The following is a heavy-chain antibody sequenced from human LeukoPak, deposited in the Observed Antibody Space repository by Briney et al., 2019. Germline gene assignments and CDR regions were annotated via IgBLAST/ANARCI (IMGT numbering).Heavy chain of an antibody. V-gene: IGHV3-33*01. CDR3: ARVTLVAAASYNWFVP. Sequence: GGSLRLSCAASGFTFSNYGMHWVRQAPGKGLEWVAVIWSDGSNKYYADSVRGRFTISRDNSKNTLYLQMNSLRAEDTAVYYCARVTLVAAASYNWFVPWGQGTLVTVSS. J-gene: IGHJ5*02. CDR1: GFTFSNYG. D-gene: IGHD2-15*01. CDR2: IWSDGSNK.